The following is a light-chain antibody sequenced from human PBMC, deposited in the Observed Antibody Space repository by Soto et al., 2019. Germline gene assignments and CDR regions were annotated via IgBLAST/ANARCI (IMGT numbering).Light chain of an antibody. Sequence: QSVLTQPASVSGSPGQSITISCTGTSSDVGNYDYVSWYQQHPGKVPKLMIYDVGNRPSGVSNRFSGSKSGNTASLTISGLQAEDEADYYCISFTTRATYVFGTGTRSPS. CDR2: DVG. J-gene: IGLJ1*01. CDR3: ISFTTRATYV. V-gene: IGLV2-14*01. CDR1: SSDVGNYDY.